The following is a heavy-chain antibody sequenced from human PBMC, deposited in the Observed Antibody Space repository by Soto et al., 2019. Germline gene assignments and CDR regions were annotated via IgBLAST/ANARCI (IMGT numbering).Heavy chain of an antibody. CDR3: ARHGAAIWLGY. D-gene: IGHD6-19*01. CDR2: IDPSDSYI. J-gene: IGHJ4*02. CDR1: GDTFSGHW. V-gene: IGHV5-10-1*01. Sequence: GESLKISCKTAGDTFSGHWTSWVRQVPGRGLQWMGNIDPSDSYINYNPAFRGHVTFSVDKSSSTAYLHWSSLGPSDTAIYYCARHGAAIWLGYWGQGTLVTVSS.